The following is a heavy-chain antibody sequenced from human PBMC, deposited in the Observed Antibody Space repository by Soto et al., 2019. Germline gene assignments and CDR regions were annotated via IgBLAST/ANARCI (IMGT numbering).Heavy chain of an antibody. J-gene: IGHJ1*01. V-gene: IGHV1-18*01. Sequence: ASVKVSCKASGYTFTSYGISWVRQAPGQGLEWMGWISAYNGNTRYAQKLQGRVTMTTDTSTSTAYMELRSLRSDDTAVYYCARDQVESGYPEYFQHWGQGTLVTVSS. CDR2: ISAYNGNT. CDR1: GYTFTSYG. D-gene: IGHD3-22*01. CDR3: ARDQVESGYPEYFQH.